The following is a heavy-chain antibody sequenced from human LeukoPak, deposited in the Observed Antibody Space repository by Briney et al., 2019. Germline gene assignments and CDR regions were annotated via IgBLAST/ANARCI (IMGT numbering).Heavy chain of an antibody. CDR3: ASVELGY. Sequence: GSLRLSYAASGFTFISYGMHWVRQAPGKGLEWVAFIRYDGSNKYYADSVKGRFTISRDNAKNSLYLQMNSLRAEDTAVYYCASVELGYWGQGTLVTVSS. CDR1: GFTFISYG. CDR2: IRYDGSNK. V-gene: IGHV3-30*02. J-gene: IGHJ4*02. D-gene: IGHD1-26*01.